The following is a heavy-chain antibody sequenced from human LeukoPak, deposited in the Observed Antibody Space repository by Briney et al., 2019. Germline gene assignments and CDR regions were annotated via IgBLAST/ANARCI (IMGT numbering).Heavy chain of an antibody. Sequence: SETLSLTCTVSGGSISSHYWTWIRQPPGKGLEWIGYIYYTGSTNYNPSLQSRVTISVDTSKNQFSLKLSSVTAADTAVYYCARDAFDIWGQGTMVTVSS. V-gene: IGHV4-59*11. J-gene: IGHJ3*02. CDR1: GGSISSHY. CDR2: IYYTGST. CDR3: ARDAFDI.